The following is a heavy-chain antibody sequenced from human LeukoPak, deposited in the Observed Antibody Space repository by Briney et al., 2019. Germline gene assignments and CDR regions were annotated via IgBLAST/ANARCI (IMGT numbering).Heavy chain of an antibody. V-gene: IGHV3-7*01. CDR1: GFTFSNYW. CDR2: IKQDGSEK. D-gene: IGHD3-10*01. CDR3: ARQLSTYYYGSGSYYNY. J-gene: IGHJ4*02. Sequence: QPGGSLRLSCAASGFTFSNYWMSWVRQAPGKGLEWVANIKQDGSEKYYVDSVKGRFTISRDNAKNSLYLQMNSLRAEDPAVYYCARQLSTYYYGSGSYYNYWGQGTLVTVSS.